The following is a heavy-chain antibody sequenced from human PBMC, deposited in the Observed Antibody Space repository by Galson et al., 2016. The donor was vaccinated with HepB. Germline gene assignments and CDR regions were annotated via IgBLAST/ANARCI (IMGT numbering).Heavy chain of an antibody. CDR2: INHSGST. CDR1: GGSFSGYY. CDR3: ARVLRGVDH. D-gene: IGHD3-16*01. J-gene: IGHJ5*02. Sequence: SETLSLTCAVYGGSFSGYYWSWIRQPPGKGLEWIGEINHSGSTNYNPSLKSRVIISVDTSKKQFSLKLRSVTAADTAVYYCARVLRGVDHWGQGTLVTVSS. V-gene: IGHV4-34*01.